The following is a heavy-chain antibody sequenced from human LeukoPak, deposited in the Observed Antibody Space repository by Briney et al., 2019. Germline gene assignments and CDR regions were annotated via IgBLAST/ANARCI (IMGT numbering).Heavy chain of an antibody. Sequence: SETLSLTCTVSGGSINSSSYHWGWIRQPPGKGLEWIGSIYYSGNTYYNPSLKSRVTMSVDTSKKQFSLKLSSVTAADTAVYYCARKEQWLPHDAFDIWGQGTMVTVSS. D-gene: IGHD6-19*01. J-gene: IGHJ3*02. CDR1: GGSINSSSYH. CDR2: IYYSGNT. CDR3: ARKEQWLPHDAFDI. V-gene: IGHV4-39*01.